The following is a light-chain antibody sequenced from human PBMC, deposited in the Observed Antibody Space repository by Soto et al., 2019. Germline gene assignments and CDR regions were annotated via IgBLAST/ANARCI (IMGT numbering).Light chain of an antibody. CDR2: DVS. CDR3: CSYTTSNTRQIV. V-gene: IGLV2-14*03. J-gene: IGLJ1*01. Sequence: QSALTQPASVSGSPGQSITISCTGTSSDVGGYNYVSWYQHHPGKAPKLMIYDVSNRPSGVSNRFSGSKSGNTASLTISGLQPEDEAEYYCCSYTTSNTRQIVFGTGTKVTVL. CDR1: SSDVGGYNY.